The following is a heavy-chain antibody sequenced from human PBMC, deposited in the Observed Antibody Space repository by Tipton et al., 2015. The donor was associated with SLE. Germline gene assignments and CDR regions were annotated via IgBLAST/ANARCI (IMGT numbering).Heavy chain of an antibody. J-gene: IGHJ4*02. Sequence: TLSLTCTVSGGSISSGGYYWSWIRQHPGKGLEWIGYIYYSGSTYYNPSLKSRVTISVDTSKNQFSLKLGSVTAADTAVYYCARCEVVVAATHFDYWGQGTLVTVSS. V-gene: IGHV4-31*03. CDR1: GGSISSGGYY. CDR2: IYYSGST. D-gene: IGHD2-15*01. CDR3: ARCEVVVAATHFDY.